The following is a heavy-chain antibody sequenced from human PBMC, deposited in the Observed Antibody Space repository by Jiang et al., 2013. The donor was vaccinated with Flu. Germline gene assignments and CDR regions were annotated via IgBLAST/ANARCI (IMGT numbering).Heavy chain of an antibody. CDR1: GFTFSNFG. J-gene: IGHJ4*02. D-gene: IGHD5-24*01. Sequence: VQLLESGGGVVQPGGSLRLSCAASGFTFSNFGMHCVRQAPGKGLEWVAFIRYDGSNKYFADSVKGRFTISRDNSKNTLYLQMNNLTAEDTAVYYCAKDIGKWLQSFDYWGQGTLVTVSS. CDR2: IRYDGSNK. V-gene: IGHV3-30*02. CDR3: AKDIGKWLQSFDY.